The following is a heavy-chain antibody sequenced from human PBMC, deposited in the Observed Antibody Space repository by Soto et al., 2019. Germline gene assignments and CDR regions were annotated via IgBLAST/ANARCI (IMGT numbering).Heavy chain of an antibody. V-gene: IGHV3-23*01. CDR2: IGGGDDDR. D-gene: IGHD1-7*01. CDR1: GFTFNDYA. CDR3: AKATGTRKPVDH. J-gene: IGHJ4*02. Sequence: PGGSLRLSCAASGFTFNDYAMHWVRQAPGKGLEWVSSIGGGDDDRYYADSVKGRFIISRDNSKNTLYLQMNSLRAEDTAVYYCAKATGTRKPVDHWGQGTRVTVSS.